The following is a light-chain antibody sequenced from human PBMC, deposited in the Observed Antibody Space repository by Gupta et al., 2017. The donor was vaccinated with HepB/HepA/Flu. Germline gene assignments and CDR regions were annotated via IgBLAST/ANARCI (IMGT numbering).Light chain of an antibody. CDR2: GAS. Sequence: EIVLTPSPGTLSLSPGERATLSCSARQSVSSSYLAWYQQKPGQAPRLLIYGASARATGIPDRFSGSGSGTEFTLTISRLQPEDFAVYYCQQDGNSPLTFGRGTKVEIK. CDR1: QSVSSSY. CDR3: QQDGNSPLT. V-gene: IGKV3-20*01. J-gene: IGKJ4*01.